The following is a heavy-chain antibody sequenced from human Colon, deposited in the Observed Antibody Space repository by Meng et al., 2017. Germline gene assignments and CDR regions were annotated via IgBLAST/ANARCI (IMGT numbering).Heavy chain of an antibody. CDR3: ASSIAAAGINFDY. J-gene: IGHJ4*02. Sequence: LPLLESGPGLVNPSETLSLPCTVSVGSISSSSYYWGWIRQPPGKGLEWIGSIYYSGSTYYNPSLKSRVTISVDTSKNQFSLKLSSVTAADTAVYYCASSIAAAGINFDYWGQGTLVTVSS. D-gene: IGHD6-13*01. CDR2: IYYSGST. V-gene: IGHV4-39*07. CDR1: VGSISSSSYY.